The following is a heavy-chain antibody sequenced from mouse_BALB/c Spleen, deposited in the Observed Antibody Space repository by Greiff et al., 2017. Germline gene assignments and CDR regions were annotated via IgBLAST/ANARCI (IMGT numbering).Heavy chain of an antibody. V-gene: IGHV1S29*02. CDR2: IYPYNGGT. D-gene: IGHD2-4*01. J-gene: IGHJ2*01. Sequence: EVQLQESGPELVKPGASVKISCKASGYTFTDYNMHWVKQSPGKSLEWIGYIYPYNGGTGYNQKFKSKATLTVDNSSSTAYMELRSLTSEDSAVYYCARRAITTSGWGQGTTLTVSS. CDR1: GYTFTDYN. CDR3: ARRAITTSG.